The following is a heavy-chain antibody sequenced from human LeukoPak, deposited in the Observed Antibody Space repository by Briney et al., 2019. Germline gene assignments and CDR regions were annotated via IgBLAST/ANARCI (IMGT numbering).Heavy chain of an antibody. Sequence: VSVKVSCKASGYSFTGYYMHWVRQAPGQGLEWMGWINPNSGGTNYAQKFQGRVTMTRDTSISTAYMELSRLRSDDTAVYYCARAAGWIVVVPAALDVWGKGTTVTISS. D-gene: IGHD2-2*01. V-gene: IGHV1-2*02. J-gene: IGHJ6*04. CDR2: INPNSGGT. CDR3: ARAAGWIVVVPAALDV. CDR1: GYSFTGYY.